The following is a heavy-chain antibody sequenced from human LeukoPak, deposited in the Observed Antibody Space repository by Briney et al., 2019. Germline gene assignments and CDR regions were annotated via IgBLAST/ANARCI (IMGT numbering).Heavy chain of an antibody. CDR2: IKPDSGAT. CDR1: GYSFTVHY. J-gene: IGHJ4*02. Sequence: GASVKVSCKTSGYSFTVHYLHWPRQAPGQGLEWMGWIKPDSGATTFAQNFQGRVTMTSDTSINTAYMELSSLTSDDTAMYYCARDHDYGPDYWGQGTLVTVS. D-gene: IGHD4/OR15-4a*01. V-gene: IGHV1-2*02. CDR3: ARDHDYGPDY.